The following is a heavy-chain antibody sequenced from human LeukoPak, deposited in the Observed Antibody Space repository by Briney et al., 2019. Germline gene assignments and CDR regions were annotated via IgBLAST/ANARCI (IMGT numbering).Heavy chain of an antibody. J-gene: IGHJ3*02. V-gene: IGHV4-59*12. CDR2: IYYSGSSGST. Sequence: SETLSLTCTVSGGSISSYYWSWIRQPPGKGLEWIGYIYYSGSSGSTNYNPSLKSRVTISVDTSKNQFSLKLSSVTAADTAVYYCAREPRGDMILEWLKGLGAFDIWGQGTMVTVSS. CDR1: GGSISSYY. CDR3: AREPRGDMILEWLKGLGAFDI. D-gene: IGHD3-3*01.